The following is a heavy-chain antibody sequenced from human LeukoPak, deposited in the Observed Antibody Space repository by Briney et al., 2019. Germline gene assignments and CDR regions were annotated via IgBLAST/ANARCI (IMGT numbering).Heavy chain of an antibody. J-gene: IGHJ4*02. CDR3: ARDRQQLVRRVFDY. Sequence: GGSLRLSCAASGFTFSSYAMHWVRQAPGKGLEWVAVISYDGSNKYYADSVKGRFTTSRDNSKNTLYLQMNSLRAEDTAVYYCARDRQQLVRRVFDYWGQGTLVTVSS. CDR2: ISYDGSNK. V-gene: IGHV3-30-3*01. CDR1: GFTFSSYA. D-gene: IGHD6-13*01.